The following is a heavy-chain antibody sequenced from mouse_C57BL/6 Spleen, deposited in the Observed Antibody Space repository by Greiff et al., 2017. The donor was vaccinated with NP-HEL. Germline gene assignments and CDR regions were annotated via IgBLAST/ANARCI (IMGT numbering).Heavy chain of an antibody. CDR1: GFTFSDYG. CDR3: ARDYDYDVGYFDV. V-gene: IGHV5-17*01. Sequence: DVQLVESGGGLVKPGGSLKLSCAASGFTFSDYGMHWVRQAPEKGLEWVAYISSGSSTIYYADTVKGRFTISRDNAKNTLFLQMTSLRSEDTAMYYCARDYDYDVGYFDVWGTGTTVTVSS. CDR2: ISSGSSTI. D-gene: IGHD2-4*01. J-gene: IGHJ1*03.